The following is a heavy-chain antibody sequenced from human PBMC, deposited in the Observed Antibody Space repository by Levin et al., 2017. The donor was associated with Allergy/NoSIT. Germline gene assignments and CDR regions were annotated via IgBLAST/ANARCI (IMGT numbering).Heavy chain of an antibody. CDR1: GGSISSYY. D-gene: IGHD1-7*01. CDR2: IYYSGST. Sequence: SETLSLTCTVSGGSISSYYWSWIRQPPGKGLEWIGYIYYSGSTNYNPSLKSRVTISVDTSKNQFSLKLSSVTAADTAVYYCARLWTPDLELPGDAFDIWGQGTMVTVSS. V-gene: IGHV4-59*08. CDR3: ARLWTPDLELPGDAFDI. J-gene: IGHJ3*02.